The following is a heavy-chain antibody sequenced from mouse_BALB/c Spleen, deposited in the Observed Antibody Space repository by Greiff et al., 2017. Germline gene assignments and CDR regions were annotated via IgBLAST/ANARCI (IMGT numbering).Heavy chain of an antibody. CDR1: GYTFTSYY. D-gene: IGHD2-4*01. CDR2: IYPGNVNT. V-gene: IGHV1S56*01. Sequence: VQLHQSGPELVKPGASVRISCKASGYTFTSYYIHWVKQRPGQGLEWIGWIYPGNVNTKYNEKFKGKATLTADKSSSTAYMQLSSLTSEDSAVYFCARCSYDYEAWFAYWGQGTLVTVSA. J-gene: IGHJ3*01. CDR3: ARCSYDYEAWFAY.